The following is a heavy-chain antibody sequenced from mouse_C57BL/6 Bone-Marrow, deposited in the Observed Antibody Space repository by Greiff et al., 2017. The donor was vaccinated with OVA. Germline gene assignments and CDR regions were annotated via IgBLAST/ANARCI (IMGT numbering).Heavy chain of an antibody. J-gene: IGHJ4*01. D-gene: IGHD1-1*01. Sequence: QVQLQQPGAELVKPGASVKMSCKASGYTFTSYWITWVKQRPGQGLEWIGDIYPGSGSTNYNEKFKSKATLTVDTSSSTAYMQLSSLTSEDSAVYYCARSHYCGSRGYAMDYWGQGTSVTVSS. CDR1: GYTFTSYW. CDR3: ARSHYCGSRGYAMDY. CDR2: IYPGSGST. V-gene: IGHV1-55*01.